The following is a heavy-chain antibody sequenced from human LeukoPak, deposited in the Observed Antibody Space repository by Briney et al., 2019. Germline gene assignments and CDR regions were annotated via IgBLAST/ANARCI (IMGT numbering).Heavy chain of an antibody. Sequence: ASVKVSCKASGGTFSSYAISWVRQAPGQGLEWMGGIIPIFGTANYAQKFQGRVTITADESTSTAYMELSSLRSEDTAVYYCARARGGGDAFDIWGQGTMVTVSS. CDR3: ARARGGGDAFDI. CDR2: IIPIFGTA. J-gene: IGHJ3*02. V-gene: IGHV1-69*13. CDR1: GGTFSSYA. D-gene: IGHD3-16*01.